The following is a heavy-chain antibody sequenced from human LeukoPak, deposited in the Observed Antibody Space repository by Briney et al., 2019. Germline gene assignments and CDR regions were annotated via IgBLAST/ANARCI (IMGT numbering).Heavy chain of an antibody. CDR3: ARRGMWIQWNFDF. D-gene: IGHD5-12*01. CDR1: GGPFNDYY. J-gene: IGHJ4*02. CDR2: INRDGST. V-gene: IGHV4-34*01. Sequence: SETLSLTCAVEGGPFNDYYWSWIRQSPGKGLEWIGEINRDGSTSYNPPLESRLSMSVDTARKHVSLKMRSVTAADTAVYFCARRGMWIQWNFDFWGQGALVTVSS.